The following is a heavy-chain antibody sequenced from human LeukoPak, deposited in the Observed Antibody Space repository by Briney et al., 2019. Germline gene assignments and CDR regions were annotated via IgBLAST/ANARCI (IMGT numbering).Heavy chain of an antibody. D-gene: IGHD6-19*01. CDR1: GFTFRDHG. V-gene: IGHV3-33*01. J-gene: IGHJ4*02. CDR2: IWYDGSNK. Sequence: GGSLRLSCAASGFTFRDHGMHWVRQAPGKGLEWVAVIWYDGSNKYYADSVKGRFTVSRDNSKNTLYLQMNSLRAEDTAVYYCARDRSVDYFDYWGQGILVTVSS. CDR3: ARDRSVDYFDY.